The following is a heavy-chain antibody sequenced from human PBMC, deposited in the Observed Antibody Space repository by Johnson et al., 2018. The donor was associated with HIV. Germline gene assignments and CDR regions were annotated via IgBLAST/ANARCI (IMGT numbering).Heavy chain of an antibody. Sequence: VQLVESGGVVVQPGGSLRLSCAASGFTFDDYAMHWVRQAPGKVLEWVSLISWDGGSTYYADSVKGRFTISRDNSKNTLYLQMNTLRAEDTAVYYCARDQNIVGANDGFDIWGQGTMVTVSS. CDR3: ARDQNIVGANDGFDI. V-gene: IGHV3-43D*03. D-gene: IGHD1-26*01. J-gene: IGHJ3*02. CDR2: ISWDGGST. CDR1: GFTFDDYA.